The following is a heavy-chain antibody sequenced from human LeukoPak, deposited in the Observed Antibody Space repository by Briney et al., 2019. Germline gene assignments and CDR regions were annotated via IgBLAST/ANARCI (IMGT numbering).Heavy chain of an antibody. J-gene: IGHJ4*02. CDR2: IYTSGST. D-gene: IGHD3-22*01. CDR3: ARASKDYYDSSGYIGY. V-gene: IGHV4-61*02. Sequence: SQTLSLTCTVSGGSISSGSYYWSWIRQPAGKGLEWIGRIYTSGSTNYNPSLKSRVTISVHTSKNQFSLKLSSVTAADTAVYYCARASKDYYDSSGYIGYWGQGTMVTVSS. CDR1: GGSISSGSYY.